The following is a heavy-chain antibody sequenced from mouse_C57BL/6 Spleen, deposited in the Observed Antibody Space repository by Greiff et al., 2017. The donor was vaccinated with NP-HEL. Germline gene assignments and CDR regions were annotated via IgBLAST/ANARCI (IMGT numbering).Heavy chain of an antibody. CDR1: GFTFSSYA. CDR3: ARDGDYSLDY. CDR2: ISDGGSYT. Sequence: EVKLVESGGGLVKPGGSLKLSCAASGFTFSSYAMSWVRQTPEKRLEWVATISDGGSYTYYPDNVKGRFTISRDNAKNNLYLQMSHLKSEDTAMYYCARDGDYSLDYWGQGTTLTVSS. V-gene: IGHV5-4*01. D-gene: IGHD1-1*01. J-gene: IGHJ2*01.